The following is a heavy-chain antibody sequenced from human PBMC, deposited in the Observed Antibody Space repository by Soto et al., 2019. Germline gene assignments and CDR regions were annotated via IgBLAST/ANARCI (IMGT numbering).Heavy chain of an antibody. CDR2: IYYSGST. J-gene: IGHJ4*02. V-gene: IGHV4-31*03. Sequence: QVQLQESGPGLVKPSQTLSLTCTVSGGSISSGGYYWSWIRQHPGKGLEWIGYIYYSGSTYYNPSLKSRVTISLDTSQNQFSLKLNSVTAADTAVYYCATGDAWEALLAYWGQGTLVTVSS. D-gene: IGHD4-17*01. CDR1: GGSISSGGYY. CDR3: ATGDAWEALLAY.